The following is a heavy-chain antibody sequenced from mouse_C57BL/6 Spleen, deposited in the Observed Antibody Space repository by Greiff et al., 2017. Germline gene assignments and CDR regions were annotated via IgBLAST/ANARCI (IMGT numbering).Heavy chain of an antibody. CDR1: GYTFTSYW. J-gene: IGHJ4*01. CDR2: INPSSGYT. D-gene: IGHD1-1*01. Sequence: QVQLQQSGAELAKPGASVKLSCKASGYTFTSYWMNWVKQRPGQGLEWLGYINPSSGYTKYNQKFKDKATLTADKSSSTAYMQLSSLTYEDSAVYYCAIYVSSYVYYAMDYWGQGTSVTVAS. V-gene: IGHV1-7*01. CDR3: AIYVSSYVYYAMDY.